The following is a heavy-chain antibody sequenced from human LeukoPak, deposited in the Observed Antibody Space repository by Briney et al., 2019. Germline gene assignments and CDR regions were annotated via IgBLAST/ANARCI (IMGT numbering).Heavy chain of an antibody. CDR1: GFTFSTYS. CDR2: ISSSGSTI. V-gene: IGHV3-48*04. CDR3: ARAGPGTTVVTPLDY. J-gene: IGHJ4*02. D-gene: IGHD4-23*01. Sequence: GGSLRLSCAASGFTFSTYSMNWVRQAPGKGLEWVSYISSSGSTIYYADSVKGRFTISRDNAKNSLYLQMNSLRAEDTAVYYCARAGPGTTVVTPLDYWGQGTLVTVSS.